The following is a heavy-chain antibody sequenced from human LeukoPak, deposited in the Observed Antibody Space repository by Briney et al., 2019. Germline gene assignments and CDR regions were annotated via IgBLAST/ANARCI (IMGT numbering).Heavy chain of an antibody. Sequence: ASVKVSCKASGYTFTSYGISWVRQAPGQGLEWMGWISAYNGNTNYAQKLQGRVTMTTVTSTSTAYMELRSLRSDDTAVYYCARTSSYRSTSWNFDYWGQGTLVTVSS. D-gene: IGHD2-2*01. CDR2: ISAYNGNT. CDR1: GYTFTSYG. J-gene: IGHJ4*02. V-gene: IGHV1-18*01. CDR3: ARTSSYRSTSWNFDY.